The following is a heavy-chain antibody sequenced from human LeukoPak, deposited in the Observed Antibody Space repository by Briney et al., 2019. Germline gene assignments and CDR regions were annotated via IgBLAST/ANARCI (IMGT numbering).Heavy chain of an antibody. V-gene: IGHV3-30*02. D-gene: IGHD5-18*01. J-gene: IGHJ4*02. CDR1: GFTFSNYG. CDR3: AKDSIQGDTALDY. Sequence: GGSLRLSCAASGFTFSNYGMHWVRQAPGKGLEWVAFTRFDGSIKYYADSVKGRFTISRDNSKNTLYLQMSSLRAEDTAVSYCAKDSIQGDTALDYWGQGTPVTVSS. CDR2: TRFDGSIK.